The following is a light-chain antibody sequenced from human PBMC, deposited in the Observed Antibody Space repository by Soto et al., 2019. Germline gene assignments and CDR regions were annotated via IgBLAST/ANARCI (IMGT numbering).Light chain of an antibody. CDR1: QSISSW. V-gene: IGKV1-5*03. Sequence: DIQMTQSPSTLSASVGDRVTITCRASQSISSWLAWYQQKPGKAPKPLINKASSLESGVPSRFSGSGSGTEFPLTISSLEPDDFATYYCQQYHSFSRTFGPGTKVEIK. J-gene: IGKJ1*01. CDR3: QQYHSFSRT. CDR2: KAS.